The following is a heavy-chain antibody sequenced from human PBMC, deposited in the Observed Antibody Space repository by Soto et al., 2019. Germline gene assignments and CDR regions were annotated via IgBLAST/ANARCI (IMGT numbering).Heavy chain of an antibody. D-gene: IGHD2-21*01. V-gene: IGHV3-74*01. CDR2: INSDGSST. Sequence: GGSLRLSCATSGFTFSIYWTHWVRQAPGKGLVWVSRINSDGSSTSYADSVKGRFTISRDNSKNTLYLQMNSLRAEDTAVYYCARGPLWSHDYWGQGTLVTVSS. J-gene: IGHJ4*02. CDR1: GFTFSIYW. CDR3: ARGPLWSHDY.